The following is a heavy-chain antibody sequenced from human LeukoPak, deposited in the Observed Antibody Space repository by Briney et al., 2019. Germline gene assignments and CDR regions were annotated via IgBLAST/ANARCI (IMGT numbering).Heavy chain of an antibody. CDR3: AKDLDRYSSFSLDH. CDR1: GFTFSSYA. D-gene: IGHD6-19*01. Sequence: PGGSLRLSCVASGFTFSSYAMSWVRQAPGKGLEWVSAISGSGGTTYYADSVKGRFTISRDNSRDTLYLQMNSLRADDTAVYYCAKDLDRYSSFSLDHWGQGTLVTDSS. CDR2: ISGSGGTT. V-gene: IGHV3-23*01. J-gene: IGHJ4*02.